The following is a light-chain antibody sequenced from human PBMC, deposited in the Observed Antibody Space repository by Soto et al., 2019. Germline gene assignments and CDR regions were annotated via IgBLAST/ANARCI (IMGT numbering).Light chain of an antibody. Sequence: DLPQPASVSGSPGQSITISCTGTSSDVGGYNYVSWYQQHPGKAPKLMIYDVSNRPSGVSNRFSGSKSGNTASLTISGLQAEDEADYYCSSYTSSSTYVFGTGTKVTVL. CDR3: SSYTSSSTYV. V-gene: IGLV2-14*01. J-gene: IGLJ1*01. CDR2: DVS. CDR1: SSDVGGYNY.